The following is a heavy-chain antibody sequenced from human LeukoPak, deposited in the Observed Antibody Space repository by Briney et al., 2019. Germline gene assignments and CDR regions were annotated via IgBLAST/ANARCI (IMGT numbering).Heavy chain of an antibody. CDR2: IRYDGSNK. CDR3: AKDPNQLLTLDH. CDR1: GFTFSSYG. V-gene: IGHV3-30*02. Sequence: GGSLRLSCAASGFTFSSYGMHWVRQAPGKGLEWVAFIRYDGSNKYYADSVKGRFTISRDNSKNTLYLQMNSLRAEDTAVYYCAKDPNQLLTLDHWGQGTLVTVSS. D-gene: IGHD1-1*01. J-gene: IGHJ4*02.